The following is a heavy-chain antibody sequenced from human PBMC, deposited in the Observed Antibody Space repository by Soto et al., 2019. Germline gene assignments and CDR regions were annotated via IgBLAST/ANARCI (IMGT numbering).Heavy chain of an antibody. V-gene: IGHV1-69*02. CDR2: IIPILGIA. CDR3: ARSHGSGSYCVY. CDR1: GGTFSSYT. Sequence: QVQLVQSGAEVKKPGSSVKVSCKASGGTFSSYTISWVRQAPGQGLEWMGRIIPILGIANYAQKFQGRVTITADKSTSTAYMELSSLRSEDTAVYYCARSHGSGSYCVYWGQGTLVTVSS. D-gene: IGHD3-10*01. J-gene: IGHJ4*02.